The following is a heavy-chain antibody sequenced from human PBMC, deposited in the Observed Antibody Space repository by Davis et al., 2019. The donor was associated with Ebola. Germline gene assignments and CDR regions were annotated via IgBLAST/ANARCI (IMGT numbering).Heavy chain of an antibody. CDR2: IFGSGSPK. J-gene: IGHJ4*02. CDR1: GFTFSNHE. D-gene: IGHD5-18*01. CDR3: ARGPLPGYSYFSLDF. V-gene: IGHV3-48*03. Sequence: PGGSLRLSCTASGFTFSNHEMMWVRQAPGTGLEWISYIFGSGSPKYYADSVTGRFSISRDNVKNSLYLEMNSLRAEDTAVYYCARGPLPGYSYFSLDFWGRGTLVTVSS.